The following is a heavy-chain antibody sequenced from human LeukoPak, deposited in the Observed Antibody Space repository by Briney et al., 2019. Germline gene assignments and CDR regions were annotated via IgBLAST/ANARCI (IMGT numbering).Heavy chain of an antibody. CDR2: INPNSGGT. V-gene: IGHV1-2*02. CDR1: GYTFTGYY. D-gene: IGHD3-3*01. Sequence: ASVKVSCKASGYTFTGYYMHWVRKAPGQGLEWMGWINPNSGGTNYAQKFQGRVTMIRDTSISTAYMELSRLRSDDTAVYYCARGHRVVTYAVDYWGQGTLVTVSS. CDR3: ARGHRVVTYAVDY. J-gene: IGHJ4*02.